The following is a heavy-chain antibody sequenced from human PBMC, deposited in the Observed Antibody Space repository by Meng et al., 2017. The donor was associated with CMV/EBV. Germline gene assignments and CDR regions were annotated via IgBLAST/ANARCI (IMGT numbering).Heavy chain of an antibody. CDR2: INPNSGGT. Sequence: ASVKVSCKASGYTFTGYYMHWVRQAPGQGLEWKGWINPNSGGTNYAQKFQGRVTMTRDTSISTAYMELSRLRSDDTAVYYCARVDCSSTSCYLRFDPWGQGTLVTVSS. J-gene: IGHJ5*02. D-gene: IGHD2-2*01. CDR3: ARVDCSSTSCYLRFDP. V-gene: IGHV1-2*02. CDR1: GYTFTGYY.